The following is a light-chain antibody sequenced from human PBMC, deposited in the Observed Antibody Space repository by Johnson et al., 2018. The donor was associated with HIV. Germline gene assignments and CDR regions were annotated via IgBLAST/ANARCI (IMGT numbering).Light chain of an antibody. CDR3: GTWDSSLSAYV. Sequence: QSVLTQPPSVSAAPGQKVTISCSGSSSNIGNNYVSWYQQLPGTAPKLLIYENNKLPSGIPDRFSGSKSGTSATLGITGLQTGDEADYYCGTWDSSLSAYVFGTGTQVTVL. V-gene: IGLV1-51*02. J-gene: IGLJ1*01. CDR2: ENN. CDR1: SSNIGNNY.